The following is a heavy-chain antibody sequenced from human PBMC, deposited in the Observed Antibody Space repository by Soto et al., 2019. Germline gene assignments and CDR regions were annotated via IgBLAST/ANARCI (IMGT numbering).Heavy chain of an antibody. J-gene: IGHJ5*02. D-gene: IGHD6-19*01. CDR2: IYYSGST. V-gene: IGHV4-39*01. CDR3: ARHLGWSIAVADNWFDP. CDR1: GGSISSSSYY. Sequence: PSETLSLTCTVSGGSISSSSYYWGWIRQPPGKGLEWIGSIYYSGSTYYNPSLKSRVTISVDTSKNQFSLKLSSVTAADTAVYYCARHLGWSIAVADNWFDPWGQGTLVTVSS.